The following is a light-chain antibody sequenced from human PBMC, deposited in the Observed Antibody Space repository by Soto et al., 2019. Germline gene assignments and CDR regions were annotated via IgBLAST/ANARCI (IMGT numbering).Light chain of an antibody. J-gene: IGKJ1*01. V-gene: IGKV3-20*01. CDR1: QSVGSS. Sequence: PVTLYLSTGERATLSCRASQSVGSSLSWYQQKPGQAPRLLFYGASNRATAIPDRFSGSGFGTDFTLTITRLEPEDFAVYYCQQYGDSPQTFGPGTKVDIK. CDR2: GAS. CDR3: QQYGDSPQT.